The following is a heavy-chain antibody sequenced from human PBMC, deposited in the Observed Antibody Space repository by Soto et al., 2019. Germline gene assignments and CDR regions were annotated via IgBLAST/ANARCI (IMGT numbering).Heavy chain of an antibody. CDR2: IKSKTDGGTT. Sequence: WGSLRLSCAASGFTFINAWISFFRHSPWKWLEWVVRIKSKTDGGTTDYAAPVKGRFTISRDDSKNTLYLQMNSLKTEDTAVYYCTTYSSSWYRFDYWGQGTLVTVSS. D-gene: IGHD6-13*01. CDR3: TTYSSSWYRFDY. V-gene: IGHV3-15*01. J-gene: IGHJ4*02. CDR1: GFTFINAW.